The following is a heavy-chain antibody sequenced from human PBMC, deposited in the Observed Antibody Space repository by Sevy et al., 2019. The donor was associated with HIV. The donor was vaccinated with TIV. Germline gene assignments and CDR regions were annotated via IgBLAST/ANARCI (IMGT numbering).Heavy chain of an antibody. CDR2: IYSGGST. V-gene: IGHV3-53*01. D-gene: IGHD4-17*01. J-gene: IGHJ4*02. CDR1: GFTVSSNY. CDR3: SRAKDYGDYLDY. Sequence: GGCLRLSCAASGFTVSSNYMSWVRQAPGKGLEWVSVIYSGGSTYYADSVKGRFTISRDDSKNTLYLQMNSLRAEDAVVYYCSRAKDYGDYLDYWGQGTLVTVSS.